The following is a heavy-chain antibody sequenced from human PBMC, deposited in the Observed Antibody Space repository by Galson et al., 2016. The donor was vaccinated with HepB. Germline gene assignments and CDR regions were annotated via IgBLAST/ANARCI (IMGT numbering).Heavy chain of an antibody. J-gene: IGHJ5*02. CDR1: GYIFTNYF. CDR3: ARRGSARPYNWFDP. Sequence: SVKVSCKAPGYIFTNYFVHWVRQAPGQGLEWMGIINPSGNSRKYASRFQGRVTMTSDTSTNTVYMELTSLRSEDTAIYYCARRGSARPYNWFDPWGQGTLVTVSS. D-gene: IGHD6-6*01. V-gene: IGHV1-46*01. CDR2: INPSGNSR.